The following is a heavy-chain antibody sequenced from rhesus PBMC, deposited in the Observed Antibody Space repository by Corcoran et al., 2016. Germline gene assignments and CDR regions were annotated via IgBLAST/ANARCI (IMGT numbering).Heavy chain of an antibody. J-gene: IGHJ5-2*02. V-gene: IGHV4-80*01. Sequence: QVQLQESGPGLVKPSETLSLTCAVSGASISSYWWNWIHQPPGKGLEWIGEINGKSGSTNYHPSRKSRVTIAKDASKNQFSLKLRSVTAADTAVYYCARASGYSSGWVVWGRGLLVTVSS. D-gene: IGHD6-31*01. CDR2: INGKSGST. CDR1: GASISSYW. CDR3: ARASGYSSGWVV.